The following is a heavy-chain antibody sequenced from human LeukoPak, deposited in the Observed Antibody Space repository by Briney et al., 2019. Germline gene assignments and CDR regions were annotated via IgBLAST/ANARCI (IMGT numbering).Heavy chain of an antibody. CDR1: GFTFSSYS. D-gene: IGHD4-17*01. Sequence: GGSLRLSCAASGFTFSSYSMNWVRQAPGKGLEWVSHISRSTSSIYYTDSVKGRFTISRDNAKSSLYLQMNSLRAEDTAVYYCARRYTVTTSEDWFDPWGQGTLVTVSS. CDR3: ARRYTVTTSEDWFDP. J-gene: IGHJ5*02. CDR2: ISRSTSSI. V-gene: IGHV3-48*01.